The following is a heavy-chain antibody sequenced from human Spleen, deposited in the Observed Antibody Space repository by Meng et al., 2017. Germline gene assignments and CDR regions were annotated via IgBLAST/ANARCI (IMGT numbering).Heavy chain of an antibody. D-gene: IGHD6-13*01. J-gene: IGHJ4*02. CDR3: ARDRAIAATGREVDC. Sequence: LRFGARGKRPGAPVTAPRRASGYPFSRYGIGGGPQAPGQGLEWMGWISGYNGDTNYAQKFQGRVTMTTDTSTTTAYMELRSLRSDDTAVYYCARDRAIAATGREVDCWGQGTLVTVSS. V-gene: IGHV1-18*01. CDR2: ISGYNGDT. CDR1: GYPFSRYG.